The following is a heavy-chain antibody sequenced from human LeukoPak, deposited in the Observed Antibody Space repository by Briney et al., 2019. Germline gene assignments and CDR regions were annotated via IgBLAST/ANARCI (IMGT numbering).Heavy chain of an antibody. V-gene: IGHV3-23*01. CDR3: AKAGLGIPPNWSGHAFDI. J-gene: IGHJ3*02. CDR1: GFTFSSYA. Sequence: PGGSLRLSCAASGFTFSSYAMSWVRQAPGKGLEWVSAISGSGGSTYYADSVKGRFTISRDNSKNTLYLQMNSLRAEDTAVYYCAKAGLGIPPNWSGHAFDIWGQGTMVTVSS. CDR2: ISGSGGST. D-gene: IGHD3-3*01.